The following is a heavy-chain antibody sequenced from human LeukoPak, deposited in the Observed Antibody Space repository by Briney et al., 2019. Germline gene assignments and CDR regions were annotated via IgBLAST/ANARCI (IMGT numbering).Heavy chain of an antibody. CDR2: IYHSGST. Sequence: TPSGTLSLTCAVCGGSISSRNWWSWVRQPPGKGLEWIGEIYHSGSTNYNPSLKSRDTISVDTSKNQFSLKLDSVTAADTAVYYCARWTLRVGATRADAFDIWGQGTMVTVSS. D-gene: IGHD1-26*01. CDR3: ARWTLRVGATRADAFDI. J-gene: IGHJ3*02. CDR1: GGSISSRNW. V-gene: IGHV4-4*02.